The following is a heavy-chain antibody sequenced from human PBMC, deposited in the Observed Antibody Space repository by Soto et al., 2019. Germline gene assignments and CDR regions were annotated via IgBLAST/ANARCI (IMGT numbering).Heavy chain of an antibody. CDR3: ARSSSDFWSGSPPYYYYYYMDV. CDR2: IYYSGST. CDR1: GGSISSYY. Sequence: SETLSLTCTVSGGSISSYYWSWIRQPPGKGLEWIGYIYYSGSTNYNPSLKSRVTISVDTSKNQFSLKLSSVTAADTAVYYCARSSSDFWSGSPPYYYYYYMDVWGKGTTVTSP. V-gene: IGHV4-59*01. D-gene: IGHD3-3*01. J-gene: IGHJ6*03.